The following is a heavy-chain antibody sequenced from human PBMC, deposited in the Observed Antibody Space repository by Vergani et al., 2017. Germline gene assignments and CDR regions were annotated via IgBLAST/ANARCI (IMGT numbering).Heavy chain of an antibody. CDR3: ARENRAGVVPAAMSAGRGFDY. J-gene: IGHJ4*02. V-gene: IGHV4-61*01. CDR1: GGSVSSGSYY. CDR2: IYYSGST. Sequence: QVQLQESGPGLVKPSETLSLTCTVSGGSVSSGSYYWSWIRQPPGKGLEWIGYIYYSGSTNYNPSLKSRVTISVDTSKNQFSLKLSSVTAADTSVYYCARENRAGVVPAAMSAGRGFDYWGQGTLVTVSS. D-gene: IGHD2-2*01.